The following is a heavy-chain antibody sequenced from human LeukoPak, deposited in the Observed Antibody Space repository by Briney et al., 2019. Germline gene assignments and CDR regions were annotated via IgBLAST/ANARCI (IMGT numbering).Heavy chain of an antibody. J-gene: IGHJ4*02. CDR2: IYPDDSDT. V-gene: IGHV5-51*01. D-gene: IGHD3-10*01. CDR3: ARATGSGSYQRFDY. CDR1: GYTFTSYW. Sequence: GESLKISCKGSGYTFTSYWVGWVRQMPGKGLEWMGIIYPDDSDTRYSPSFQGQVTISADKSISTAYVHWSSLKASDTAMYYCARATGSGSYQRFDYWGQGTLVTVSS.